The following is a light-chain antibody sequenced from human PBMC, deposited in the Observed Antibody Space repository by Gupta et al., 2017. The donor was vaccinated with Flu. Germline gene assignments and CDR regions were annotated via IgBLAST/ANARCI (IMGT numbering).Light chain of an antibody. CDR1: SGHSSYT. CDR2: ITSDGSH. V-gene: IGLV4-69*01. Sequence: QLVLTQSPSASASLGASVKLTCTLSSGHSSYTIAWHQQQPGKGPRFLMKITSDGSHSKGDEIPDRFSGSSSGAERYLTISSLRSEDEADYYCQTWGTGIRVFGGGTKLTVL. J-gene: IGLJ2*01. CDR3: QTWGTGIRV.